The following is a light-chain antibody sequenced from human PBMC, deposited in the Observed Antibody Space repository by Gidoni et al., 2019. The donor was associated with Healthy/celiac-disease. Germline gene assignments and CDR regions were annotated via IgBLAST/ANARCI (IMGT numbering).Light chain of an antibody. J-gene: IGLJ1*01. CDR1: SLRSYY. Sequence: SSELTQDPAVSVALGQTVRITCQGDSLRSYYASWYQQTPGQAPVLVIYGKNNRPSGIPDRFSGSSSGNTASLTITGAQAEDEADYYCNSRDSSGNRVFGTGTKVTVL. V-gene: IGLV3-19*01. CDR3: NSRDSSGNRV. CDR2: GKN.